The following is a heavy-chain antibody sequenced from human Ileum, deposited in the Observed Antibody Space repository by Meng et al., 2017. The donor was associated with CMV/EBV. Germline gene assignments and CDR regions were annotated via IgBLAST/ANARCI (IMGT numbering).Heavy chain of an antibody. V-gene: IGHV4-4*07. CDR2: IYSSGII. J-gene: IGHJ5*02. CDR3: ARLQAWDWFDP. D-gene: IGHD4-11*01. CDR1: GGSVNSFY. Sequence: QVQLQESGAGLVKPSETLSLTCSVSGGSVNSFYWSWIRQPAGKGLEWIGRIYSSGIINYNPSLKSRVTVSVDTSKNQFSLKVNSVTAADTAVYYCARLQAWDWFDPWGQGTLVTVSS.